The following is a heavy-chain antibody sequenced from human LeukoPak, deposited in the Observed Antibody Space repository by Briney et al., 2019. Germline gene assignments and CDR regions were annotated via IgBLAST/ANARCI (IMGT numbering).Heavy chain of an antibody. CDR1: GFTFDHYA. CDR3: AKVYCAAHCYSSGMDV. D-gene: IGHD2-21*02. CDR2: FGGDGRTT. Sequence: GGSLRLSCAVSGFTFDHYAMPWVRHAPGKGLEWVSLFGGDGRTTYYADSVRGRFTISRDNSKDSLYLQMNSLTNEDTAFYYCAKVYCAAHCYSSGMDVWGQGTTVTVSS. V-gene: IGHV3-43*02. J-gene: IGHJ6*02.